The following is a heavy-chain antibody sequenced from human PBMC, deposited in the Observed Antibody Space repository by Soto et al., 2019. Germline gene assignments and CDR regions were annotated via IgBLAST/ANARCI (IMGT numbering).Heavy chain of an antibody. V-gene: IGHV4-61*01. CDR2: IYCDWRT. J-gene: IGHJ4*02. Sequence: QVQLQEAGPGLVKPSETLSLTCSVSGGSISSGKYYWSWVRQSPGKGLEWIGYIYCDWRTNYNPSDKTRVTITPDTSMIQFSLKLRSVTGADTAIYACARDVRCSVWGQGTLVTVAS. CDR3: ARDVRCSV. CDR1: GGSISSGKYY. D-gene: IGHD6-19*01.